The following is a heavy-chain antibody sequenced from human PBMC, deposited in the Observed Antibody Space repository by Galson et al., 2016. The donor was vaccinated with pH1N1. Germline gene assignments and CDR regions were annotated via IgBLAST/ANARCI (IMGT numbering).Heavy chain of an antibody. CDR1: GYTFPTSY. CDR3: TRDLGRRREF. J-gene: IGHJ4*02. CDR2: IDPSNGGT. V-gene: IGHV1-46*01. D-gene: IGHD1-26*01. Sequence: SGYTFPTSYIHWVRQAPGEGLEWMGVIDPSNGGTTYAQKFQARVTMTRDTSTSTVYLDLSRLKSDDTSVFYCTRDLGRRREFWGQGTLVTVSS.